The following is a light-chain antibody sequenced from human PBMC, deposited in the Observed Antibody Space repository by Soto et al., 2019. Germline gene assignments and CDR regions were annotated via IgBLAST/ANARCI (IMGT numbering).Light chain of an antibody. CDR3: ATCDSKTRV. J-gene: IGLJ2*01. V-gene: IGLV4-60*02. Sequence: QLVLTQSSSASASLGSSVKLTCTLSSGHSSYIIAWHQQQPGKAPRYLMKLEGSGSYNQGSGVPGLSSCSSSGADRYLTISHLQVEEEANYYCATCDSKTRVFGGGTKLTVL. CDR1: SGHSSYI. CDR2: LEGSGSY.